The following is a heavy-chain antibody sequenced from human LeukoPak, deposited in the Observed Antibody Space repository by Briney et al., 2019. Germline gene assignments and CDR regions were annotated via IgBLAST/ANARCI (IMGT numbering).Heavy chain of an antibody. CDR1: GGSISSSSYY. Sequence: SETLSLTCTVSGGSISSSSYYWGWIRQPPGKGLEWIVGIYYSGSTYYNPSLKSRVTLSIDTSKNQFSLRLSSVTAADTAVYFCARVYYDFWSGRGHFDYWGQGTLVTVSS. V-gene: IGHV4-39*07. D-gene: IGHD3-3*01. J-gene: IGHJ4*02. CDR2: IYYSGST. CDR3: ARVYYDFWSGRGHFDY.